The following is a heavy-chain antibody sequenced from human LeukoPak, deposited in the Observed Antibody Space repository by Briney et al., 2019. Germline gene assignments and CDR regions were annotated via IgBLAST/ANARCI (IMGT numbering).Heavy chain of an antibody. CDR2: IRYDGSNK. CDR1: GFTFSSYG. J-gene: IGHJ4*02. CDR3: AKGRYSYGTLLFH. V-gene: IGHV3-30*02. D-gene: IGHD5-18*01. Sequence: PGGSLRLSCAASGFTFSSYGMHWVRQAPGKGLEWVAFIRYDGSNKYYADSVKGRFTISRDNSKNTLYLQMNSLRAEDTAVYYCAKGRYSYGTLLFHWGQGTLVTVSS.